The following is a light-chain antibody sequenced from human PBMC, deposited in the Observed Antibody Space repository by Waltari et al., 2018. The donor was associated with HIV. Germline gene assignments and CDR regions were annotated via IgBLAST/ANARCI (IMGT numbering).Light chain of an antibody. V-gene: IGLV2-14*03. Sequence: ALPQPASVSASPDKSTTIPCAGLNSDVGGYMFVSWYQQQPDNAPILIIIDVINRPPWVSRRFSAARYANTASLTSSSLQAADEADYYCTSCYSSKYPWVFGGGTKVTVL. J-gene: IGLJ3*02. CDR2: DVI. CDR1: NSDVGGYMF. CDR3: TSCYSSKYPWV.